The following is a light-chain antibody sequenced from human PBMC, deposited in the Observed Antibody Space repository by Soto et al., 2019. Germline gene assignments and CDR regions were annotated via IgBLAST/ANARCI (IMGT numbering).Light chain of an antibody. J-gene: IGKJ1*01. CDR1: DDITNY. CDR2: DAS. V-gene: IGKV1D-13*01. Sequence: AIQLTQSPSSLSASLGDRVTVTWRASDDITNYLAWYQHKPGKAPKLLIYDASNLDSGVPSRFSGSASGTESSLTISNLKPDDCATYYCQQYENYWTFGQGTKVDIK. CDR3: QQYENYWT.